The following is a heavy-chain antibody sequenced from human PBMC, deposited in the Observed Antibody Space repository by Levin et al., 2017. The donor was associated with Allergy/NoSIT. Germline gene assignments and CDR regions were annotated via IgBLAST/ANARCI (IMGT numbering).Heavy chain of an antibody. CDR2: ISPSGGNT. V-gene: IGHV1-46*01. Sequence: GGSLRLSCKASGYSFTSYYMHWVRQAPGQGLEWMGVISPSGGNTNYAQNFQGRVTMTRDTSTSTVYMELSSLKSEDTAVYYCARGDSSAYLGYFDYWGQGTLVTVSS. D-gene: IGHD3-22*01. CDR3: ARGDSSAYLGYFDY. J-gene: IGHJ4*02. CDR1: GYSFTSYY.